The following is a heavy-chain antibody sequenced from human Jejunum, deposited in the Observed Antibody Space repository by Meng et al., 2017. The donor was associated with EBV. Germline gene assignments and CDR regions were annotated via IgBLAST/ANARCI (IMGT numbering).Heavy chain of an antibody. CDR1: GFTFTTDA. Sequence: EVHVLESGGGWVKPGVSLRLSCAASGFTFTTDAMVWVRQAPGKGLEWVSVITGSGGSAYYADSVKGRFTISRDSSKNTLYLQMNSLRAEDTAVYYCAKLVGDWGQGTLVTVSS. V-gene: IGHV3-23*01. D-gene: IGHD2-15*01. CDR3: AKLVGD. CDR2: ITGSGGSA. J-gene: IGHJ4*02.